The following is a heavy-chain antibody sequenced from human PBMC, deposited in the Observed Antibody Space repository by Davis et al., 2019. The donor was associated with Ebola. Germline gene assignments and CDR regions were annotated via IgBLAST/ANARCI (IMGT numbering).Heavy chain of an antibody. CDR1: GFTFSRFP. Sequence: PGGSLRLSCAASGFTFSRFPLHWVRQAPGKGLEWVAIISYDGSDKYYADSVKGRFTISRDNARHSLYLQMHNLRVDDTAVYFCARVPHTTGMDVWGKGTTVTVSS. J-gene: IGHJ6*04. CDR2: ISYDGSDK. CDR3: ARVPHTTGMDV. D-gene: IGHD1-1*01. V-gene: IGHV3-30*04.